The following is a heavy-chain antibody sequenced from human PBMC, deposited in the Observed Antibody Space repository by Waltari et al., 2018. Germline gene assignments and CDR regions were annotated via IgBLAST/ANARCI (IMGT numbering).Heavy chain of an antibody. D-gene: IGHD6-13*01. CDR3: ARADSSTAYFYYYMDV. J-gene: IGHJ6*03. CDR1: GGSISTYY. Sequence: QVELQESGPGLVKASETLSLTCTVSGGSISTYYWSWSRQPPGKGLEYIGYVYYTGTTNYHPSLKNLVTISLDTSKNQVSLKVNSVTAADTAVYYCARADSSTAYFYYYMDVWGTGTTVTVSS. V-gene: IGHV4-59*01. CDR2: VYYTGTT.